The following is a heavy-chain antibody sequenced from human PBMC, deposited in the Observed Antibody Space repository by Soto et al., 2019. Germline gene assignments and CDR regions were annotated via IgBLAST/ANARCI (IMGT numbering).Heavy chain of an antibody. V-gene: IGHV4-34*01. CDR2: INHSGST. CDR3: ARGRIVVVPAAMLKSGYYYYMDV. D-gene: IGHD2-2*01. J-gene: IGHJ6*03. CDR1: GGSFSGYY. Sequence: PSETLSLTCAVYGGSFSGYYWSWIRQPPGKGLEWIGEINHSGSTNYNPSLKSRVTISVDTSKNQFSLKLSSVTAADTAVYYCARGRIVVVPAAMLKSGYYYYMDVWGKGTRSPSP.